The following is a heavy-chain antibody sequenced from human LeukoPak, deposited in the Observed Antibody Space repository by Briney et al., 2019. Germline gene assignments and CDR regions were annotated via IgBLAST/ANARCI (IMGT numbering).Heavy chain of an antibody. CDR1: GGSLSSGGYS. J-gene: IGHJ4*02. CDR2: IYHSGST. D-gene: IGHD4-23*01. Sequence: PSQTLSLTCAVSGGSLSSGGYSWSWIRQPPGKGLEWIGYIYHSGSTYYNPSLKSRVTISVDRSKNQFSLKLSSVTAADTAVYYCARVPNRLRWYYFDYWGQGTLVTVSS. V-gene: IGHV4-30-2*01. CDR3: ARVPNRLRWYYFDY.